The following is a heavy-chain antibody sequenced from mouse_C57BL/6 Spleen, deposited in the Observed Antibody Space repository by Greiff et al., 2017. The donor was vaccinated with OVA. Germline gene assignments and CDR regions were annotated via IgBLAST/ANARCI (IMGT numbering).Heavy chain of an antibody. CDR2: INPNNGGT. Sequence: EVQLQQSGPELVKPGASVKISCKASGYTFTDYYMNWVKQSHGKSLEWIGDINPNNGGTSYNQKFKGKATLTVDKSSSTAYMELRSLTSEDSAVYYCAYPYGKRGAMDYWGQGTSVTVSS. V-gene: IGHV1-26*01. J-gene: IGHJ4*01. CDR3: AYPYGKRGAMDY. CDR1: GYTFTDYY. D-gene: IGHD1-1*01.